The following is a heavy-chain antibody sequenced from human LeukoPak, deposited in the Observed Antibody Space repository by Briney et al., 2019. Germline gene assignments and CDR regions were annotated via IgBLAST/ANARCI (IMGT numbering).Heavy chain of an antibody. CDR1: GYTFTSYA. V-gene: IGHV1-3*01. J-gene: IGHJ4*02. CDR2: INAGNGNT. CDR3: ARVTPPTENLREEFVGY. D-gene: IGHD3-10*01. Sequence: GASVNVSCKASGYTFTSYAMHWVRQAPGQRLEWMGWINAGNGNTKYSQKFQGRVTITRDTSASTAYMELSSLRSEDTAVYYCARVTPPTENLREEFVGYWGQGTLVTVSS.